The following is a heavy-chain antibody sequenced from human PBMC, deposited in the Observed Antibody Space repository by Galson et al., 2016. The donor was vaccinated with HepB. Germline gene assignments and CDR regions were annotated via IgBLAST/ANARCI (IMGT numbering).Heavy chain of an antibody. J-gene: IGHJ4*02. V-gene: IGHV3-21*06. Sequence: SLRLSCAASGFTFSEFKFNWVRQAPGKGLEWVAGIHWNSGTIAYADSVKGRFTISRDNTKNSLFLQMNSLRAEDTAVYYCARDATRGGDFDHWAQGTLVIVSS. D-gene: IGHD3-10*01. CDR2: IHWNSGTI. CDR3: ARDATRGGDFDH. CDR1: GFTFSEFK.